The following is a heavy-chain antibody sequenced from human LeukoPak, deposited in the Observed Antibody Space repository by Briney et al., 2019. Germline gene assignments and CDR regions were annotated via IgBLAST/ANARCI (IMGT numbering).Heavy chain of an antibody. CDR2: ISYDGSNK. CDR1: GFTFSSYA. J-gene: IGHJ4*02. CDR3: AREIVVAGGYYFDY. D-gene: IGHD3-22*01. V-gene: IGHV3-30-3*01. Sequence: GGSLRLSCAASGFTFSSYAMHWVRHAPGKGLEWVAVISYDGSNKYYADSVKGRFTISRDNSKNTLYLQMNSLRAEDTAVYYCAREIVVAGGYYFDYWGQGTLVTVSS.